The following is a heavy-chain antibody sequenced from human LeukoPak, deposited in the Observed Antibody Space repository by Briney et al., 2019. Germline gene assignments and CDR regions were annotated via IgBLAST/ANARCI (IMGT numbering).Heavy chain of an antibody. V-gene: IGHV4-4*09. CDR2: IYDGVPT. Sequence: SGTLSLICTTSGLPISRFFWNWVRQPPGKGLEWIGNIYDGVPTFFNPSLKSRVTISVDTSKGQFSLQLASVTAADTAVYYCVQTTGWPGFDYWGQGNLVTVSS. J-gene: IGHJ4*02. D-gene: IGHD6-19*01. CDR3: VQTTGWPGFDY. CDR1: GLPISRFF.